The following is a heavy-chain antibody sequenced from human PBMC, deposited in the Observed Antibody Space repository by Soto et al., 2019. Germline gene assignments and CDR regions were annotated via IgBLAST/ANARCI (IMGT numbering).Heavy chain of an antibody. D-gene: IGHD2-21*01. CDR3: ARYPNSYFYYYGMDV. CDR2: ISSSGSTI. V-gene: IGHV3-11*01. J-gene: IGHJ6*02. CDR1: GFTFSDYY. Sequence: PGGSLRLSCAASGFTFSDYYMSWIRQAPGKGLEWVSYISSSGSTIYYADSVKGRFTISRDNAKNSLYLQMNSLRAEDTAVYYCARYPNSYFYYYGMDVWGQGTTVTVSS.